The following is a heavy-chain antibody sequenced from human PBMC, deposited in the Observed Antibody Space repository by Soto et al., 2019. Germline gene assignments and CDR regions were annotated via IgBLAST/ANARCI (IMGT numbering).Heavy chain of an antibody. V-gene: IGHV3-53*04. Sequence: EVQVVESGGGLVQPGGSLRLSCAASGFTVSSNYMSWVRQAPGKGLEWVSDIFSGGSTYYADSVKGRFTISRHSSKNTLYLDMNSLRVEDTAVYYCATFYDSSGYAPSYAFDIWGQGTMVTVSS. CDR2: IFSGGST. J-gene: IGHJ3*02. CDR3: ATFYDSSGYAPSYAFDI. D-gene: IGHD3-22*01. CDR1: GFTVSSNY.